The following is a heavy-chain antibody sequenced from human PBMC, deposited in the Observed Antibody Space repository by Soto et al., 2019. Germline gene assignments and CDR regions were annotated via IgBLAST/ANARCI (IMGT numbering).Heavy chain of an antibody. D-gene: IGHD3-3*01. CDR3: ARWSYLDY. V-gene: IGHV3-23*01. Sequence: HPGGSLRLSCAASGFSFGSYALSWVRQAPGKGLEWVSTIGGSDGKTFYADSVKGRFPISRDTSQNTLYLQMNSLRADDTAIYYCARWSYLDYWGQGTRVTVSS. CDR1: GFSFGSYA. CDR2: IGGSDGKT. J-gene: IGHJ4*02.